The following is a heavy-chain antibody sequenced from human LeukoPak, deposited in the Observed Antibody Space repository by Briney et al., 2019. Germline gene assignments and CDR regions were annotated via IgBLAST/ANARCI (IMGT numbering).Heavy chain of an antibody. V-gene: IGHV4-59*08. Sequence: PSETLSLTCTVSGGSIRGYYWSWLRQPPGKGLEWIGYIFSSGSTNYNPSLKSRVTISEDTSVNQFSLKLSSVTAADTAVYYCARHYYDRSDSYSFDYWGQGTLVTVSS. CDR1: GGSIRGYY. CDR3: ARHYYDRSDSYSFDY. J-gene: IGHJ4*02. D-gene: IGHD3-22*01. CDR2: IFSSGST.